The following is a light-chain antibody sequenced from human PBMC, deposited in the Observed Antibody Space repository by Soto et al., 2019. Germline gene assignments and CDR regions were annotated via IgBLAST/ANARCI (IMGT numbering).Light chain of an antibody. V-gene: IGKV3-20*01. Sequence: EIVLMQSPGTLSFSPGDRATLSCMATPSLRSSYFSWYQQQPGQAPTLLFYGTSTRAIGIPDRFSGSGSGTDFTLTIGRLEPEDFAVYYCQQYGRSPWTFGQGTKVDIK. CDR2: GTS. J-gene: IGKJ1*01. CDR1: PSLRSSY. CDR3: QQYGRSPWT.